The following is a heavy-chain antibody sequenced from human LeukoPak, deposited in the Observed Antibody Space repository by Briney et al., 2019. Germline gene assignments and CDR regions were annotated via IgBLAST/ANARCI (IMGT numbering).Heavy chain of an antibody. D-gene: IGHD3-16*01. CDR2: ITTSIDII. J-gene: IGHJ4*02. V-gene: IGHV3-48*02. CDR1: GFTLSSYN. Sequence: TGGSLRLSCAASGFTLSSYNMNWVRQAPGKGLEWISYITTSIDIISYADSVKGRFTISRDNAKNSLYLQMDSLRDEYTAVYYCVRDHDYYFGYWGQGILVTVSA. CDR3: VRDHDYYFGY.